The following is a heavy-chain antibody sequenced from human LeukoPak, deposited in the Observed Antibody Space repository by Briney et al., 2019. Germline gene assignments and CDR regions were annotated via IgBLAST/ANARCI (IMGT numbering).Heavy chain of an antibody. J-gene: IGHJ4*02. CDR3: ARAWYYYDSSGYFTFDY. CDR2: ISSSGSTI. V-gene: IGHV3-48*04. CDR1: GFTFSSYA. D-gene: IGHD3-22*01. Sequence: GGSLRLSCAASGFTFSSYAMSWVRQAPGKGLEWVSYISSSGSTIYYADSVKGRFTISRDNAKNSLYLQMNSLRAEDTAVYYCARAWYYYDSSGYFTFDYWGQGTLVTVSS.